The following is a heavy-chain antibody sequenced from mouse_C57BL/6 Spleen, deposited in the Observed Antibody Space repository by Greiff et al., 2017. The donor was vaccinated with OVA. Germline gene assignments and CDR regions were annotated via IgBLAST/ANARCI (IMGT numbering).Heavy chain of an antibody. V-gene: IGHV6-6*01. CDR3: TTYYGSTFDY. CDR2: IRNKANNHAT. J-gene: IGHJ2*01. Sequence: EVQGVESGGGLVQPGGSMKLSCAASGFTFSDAWMDWVRQSPEKGLEWVAEIRNKANNHATYYAESVKGRFTISRDDSKSSVYLQMNSLRAEDTGIYYCTTYYGSTFDYWGQGTTLTVSS. CDR1: GFTFSDAW. D-gene: IGHD1-1*01.